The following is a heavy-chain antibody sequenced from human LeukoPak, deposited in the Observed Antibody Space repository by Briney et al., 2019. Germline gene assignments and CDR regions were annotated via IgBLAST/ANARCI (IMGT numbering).Heavy chain of an antibody. CDR3: ARAGDYYDAGRQWFDP. CDR2: TFYSGST. D-gene: IGHD3-22*01. J-gene: IGHJ5*02. Sequence: SETLSLTCTVSGDSITSSSYYWEWIRQPPGKGLEWIGSTFYSGSTYYNPSLKSRVTISVDKSKNQFSLKLSSVTAADTAVYYCARAGDYYDAGRQWFDPWGQGTLVTVSS. CDR1: GDSITSSSYY. V-gene: IGHV4-39*07.